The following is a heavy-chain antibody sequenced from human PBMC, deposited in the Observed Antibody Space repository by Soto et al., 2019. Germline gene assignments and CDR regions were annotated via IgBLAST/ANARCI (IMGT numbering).Heavy chain of an antibody. CDR3: ATPVSSGYQGLEV. V-gene: IGHV4-39*01. CDR1: GGSISSSKYY. J-gene: IGHJ3*01. CDR2: IYSSGST. D-gene: IGHD3-22*01. Sequence: QLQLQESGPGLVKPSETLSLTCTVSGGSISSSKYYWGWIRQPPGKGLEWIGSIYSSGSTYYNPSLRSRVTISVDTTKNQFSLKLTSVTAADTAVYYCATPVSSGYQGLEVWGQGAMVTVSS.